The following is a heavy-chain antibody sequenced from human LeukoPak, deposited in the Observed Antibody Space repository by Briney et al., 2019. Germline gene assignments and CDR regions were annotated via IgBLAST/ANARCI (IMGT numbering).Heavy chain of an antibody. CDR1: GFTFSSFW. CDR2: IKPDGSQE. J-gene: IGHJ4*02. D-gene: IGHD2-15*01. CDR3: VRVGFSDEGFDH. Sequence: PGGSLRLSCAGSGFTFSSFWMTWVRQAPGEGLEWMANIKPDGSQENYVDSAKGRFTISRDNAKESVFLQMNSLRAEDTAVYYCVRVGFSDEGFDHWGQGTLVTVSS. V-gene: IGHV3-7*01.